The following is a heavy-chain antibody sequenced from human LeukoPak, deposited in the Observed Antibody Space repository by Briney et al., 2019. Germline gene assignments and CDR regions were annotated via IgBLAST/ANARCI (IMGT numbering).Heavy chain of an antibody. D-gene: IGHD1-1*01. CDR2: ISAYNGNT. CDR1: GYTFTSYG. J-gene: IGHJ4*02. V-gene: IGHV1-18*01. Sequence: GASVKVSCKASGYTFTSYGISWVRQAPGQGLEWMGWISAYNGNTNYAQKLQGRVTMTTDTSTSTAYMELRSLRSDDTAVYYCARDNFGTTGTQADFDYWGQGTLVTVSS. CDR3: ARDNFGTTGTQADFDY.